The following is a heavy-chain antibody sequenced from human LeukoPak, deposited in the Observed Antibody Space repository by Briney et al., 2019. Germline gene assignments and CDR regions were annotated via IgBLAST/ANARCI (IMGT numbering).Heavy chain of an antibody. V-gene: IGHV3-53*01. J-gene: IGHJ4*02. D-gene: IGHD2-15*01. CDR2: IYSGGST. CDR1: GFSVSSNY. CDR3: EASIRYCSGGSCIDY. Sequence: PGGSLRLSCAVSGFSVSSNYMSWVRQAPGKGLEWVSVIYSGGSTYYADSVKGRFTISRDNSRNTLYLQMNSLRAEDTVVYYGEASIRYCSGGSCIDYWGQGTLVTVSS.